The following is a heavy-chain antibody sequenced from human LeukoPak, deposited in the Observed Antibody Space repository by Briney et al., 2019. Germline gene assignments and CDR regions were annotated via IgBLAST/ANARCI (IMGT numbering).Heavy chain of an antibody. CDR3: ARGVRAARYDSSGRSPFDP. V-gene: IGHV4-34*01. CDR1: SGSFSGYY. CDR2: INHSGST. D-gene: IGHD3-22*01. Sequence: SETLSLTCAVYSGSFSGYYWSWIRQPPGKGLEWIGEINHSGSTNYNPSLKSRVTISVDTSKNQFSLKLSSVTAADTAVYYCARGVRAARYDSSGRSPFDPWGQGTLVTVSS. J-gene: IGHJ5*02.